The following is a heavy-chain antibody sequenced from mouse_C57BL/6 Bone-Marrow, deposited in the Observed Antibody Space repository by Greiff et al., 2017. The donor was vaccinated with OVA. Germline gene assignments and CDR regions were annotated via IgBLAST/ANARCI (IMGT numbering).Heavy chain of an antibody. CDR1: GFTFSSYA. Sequence: EVKLVESGGGLVKPGGSLKLSCAASGFTFSSYAMSWVRQTPEKRLEWVATISDGGSYTYYPDNVKGRFTISRDNAKNNLYLQMSHLKSEDTAMYYCAREIDGGFAYWGQGTLVTVSA. CDR2: ISDGGSYT. V-gene: IGHV5-4*01. J-gene: IGHJ3*01. CDR3: AREIDGGFAY.